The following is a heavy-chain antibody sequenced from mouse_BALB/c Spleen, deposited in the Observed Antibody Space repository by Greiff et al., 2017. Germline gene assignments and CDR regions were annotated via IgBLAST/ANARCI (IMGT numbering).Heavy chain of an antibody. CDR1: GFTFSSFG. V-gene: IGHV5-17*02. D-gene: IGHD3-1*01. CDR3: ARSGYGYAMDY. Sequence: DVQLVESGGGLVQPGGSRKLSCAASGFTFSSFGMHWVRQAPEKGLEWVAYISSGSSTIYYADTVKGRFTISRDNPKNTLFLQMTSLRSEDTAMYYCARSGYGYAMDYWGQGTSVTVSS. J-gene: IGHJ4*01. CDR2: ISSGSSTI.